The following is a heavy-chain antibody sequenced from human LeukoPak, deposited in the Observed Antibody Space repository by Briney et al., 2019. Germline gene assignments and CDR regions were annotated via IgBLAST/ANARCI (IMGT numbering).Heavy chain of an antibody. CDR3: ARVGVSARRWFDP. Sequence: PSETLSLTCTVSGGSISSSSYYWGWIRQPPGKGLEWIGSTYYSGSTYYNPSLKSRVTISVDTSKNQFSLKLSSVTAADTAVYYCARVGVSARRWFDPWGQGTLVTVSS. J-gene: IGHJ5*02. CDR2: TYYSGST. D-gene: IGHD3-16*01. CDR1: GGSISSSSYY. V-gene: IGHV4-39*01.